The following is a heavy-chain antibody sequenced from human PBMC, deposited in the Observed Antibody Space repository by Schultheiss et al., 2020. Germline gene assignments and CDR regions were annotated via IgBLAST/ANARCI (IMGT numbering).Heavy chain of an antibody. CDR2: IYWNDDK. Sequence: QTLSLTCTVSGGSVSSGSYYWSWIRQPPGKALEWLALIYWNDDKRYSPSLKSRLTITKDTSKNQVVLTMTNMDPVDTATYYCAHNTVGIYYVMDVWGQGTTVTVSS. CDR1: GGSVSSGSYY. CDR3: AHNTVGIYYVMDV. D-gene: IGHD4-11*01. V-gene: IGHV2-5*08. J-gene: IGHJ6*02.